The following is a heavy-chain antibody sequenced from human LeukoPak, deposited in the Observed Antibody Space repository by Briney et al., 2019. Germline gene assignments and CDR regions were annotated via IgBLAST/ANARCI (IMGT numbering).Heavy chain of an antibody. CDR3: VRVPPGATIYAY. CDR2: MNPNNSDI. Sequence: ASVKVSCKASGYTFTSYHINWVRQATGQGLEWVGWMNPNNSDIGYAQKFQGRVTMTRNTSIGTAYMELSSLRSEDTAIYYCVRVPPGATIYAYWGQGTLVTVSS. V-gene: IGHV1-8*01. D-gene: IGHD5/OR15-5a*01. J-gene: IGHJ4*02. CDR1: GYTFTSYH.